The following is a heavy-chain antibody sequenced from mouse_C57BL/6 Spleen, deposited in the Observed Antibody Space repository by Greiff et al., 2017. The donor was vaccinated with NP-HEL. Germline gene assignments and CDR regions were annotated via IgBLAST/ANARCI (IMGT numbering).Heavy chain of an antibody. J-gene: IGHJ4*01. CDR3: AKHEGNYDGYYGAMDY. CDR2: IWGGGST. CDR1: GFSFTRYG. V-gene: IGHV2-9*01. Sequence: VKLKESGPGLVAPSQSLSITCTVSGFSFTRYGVDWVRQPPGKGLEWLGVIWGGGSTNYNSALMSRLSISKDNSKSQVFLKMNSLQTDDTAMYYCAKHEGNYDGYYGAMDYWGQGTSVTVSS. D-gene: IGHD2-3*01.